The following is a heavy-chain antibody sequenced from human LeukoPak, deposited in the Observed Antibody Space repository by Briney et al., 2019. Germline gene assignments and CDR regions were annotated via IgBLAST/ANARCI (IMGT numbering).Heavy chain of an antibody. CDR3: ARATALRYFDWSPVQDGMDV. J-gene: IGHJ6*02. CDR2: IYYSGST. V-gene: IGHV4-59*01. Sequence: PSETLSLTCTVSGGSISSYYWSWIRQPPGRGLEWIGYIYYSGSTNYNPSLKSRVTISVDTSKNQFSLKLSSVTAADTAVYYCARATALRYFDWSPVQDGMDVWGQGTTVTVSS. D-gene: IGHD3-9*01. CDR1: GGSISSYY.